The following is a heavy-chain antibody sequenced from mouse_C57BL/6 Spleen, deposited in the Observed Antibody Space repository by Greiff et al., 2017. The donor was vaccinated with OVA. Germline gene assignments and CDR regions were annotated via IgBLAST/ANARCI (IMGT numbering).Heavy chain of an antibody. CDR1: GFTFSAYG. CDR2: ISSGSSTI. J-gene: IGHJ2*01. CDR3: AKNLITTVVAPYDY. Sequence: LVESGGGLVKPGGSLKLSCAASGFTFSAYGMHWVRQAPEKGLEWVAYISSGSSTIYYAVTVKGRFTIPRDNAKNTLFLQMTSLRSEDTAMYYCAKNLITTVVAPYDYWGQGTTLTVSS. D-gene: IGHD1-1*01. V-gene: IGHV5-17*01.